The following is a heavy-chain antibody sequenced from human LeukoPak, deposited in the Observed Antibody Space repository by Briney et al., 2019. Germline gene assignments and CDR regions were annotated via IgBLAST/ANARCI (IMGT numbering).Heavy chain of an antibody. Sequence: ASVKVSCKASGGTFSSYAISWVRQAPGQGLEWMGRIIPILGIANYAQKFQGRVTITADKSTSTAYMELSSLRSEDTAVYYCASASGYYYYMDVWGQGTTVTVSS. CDR1: GGTFSSYA. V-gene: IGHV1-69*04. CDR2: IIPILGIA. CDR3: ASASGYYYYMDV. J-gene: IGHJ6*03. D-gene: IGHD3-10*01.